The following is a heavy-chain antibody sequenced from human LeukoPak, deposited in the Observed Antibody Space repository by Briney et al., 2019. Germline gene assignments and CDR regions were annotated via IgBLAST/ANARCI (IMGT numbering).Heavy chain of an antibody. V-gene: IGHV5-51*01. CDR2: IYPGDSDT. CDR1: GYSFTNYW. D-gene: IGHD5-12*01. CDR3: ARQRSIYSGYDEEFDY. J-gene: IGHJ4*02. Sequence: GESLKISCKGSGYSFTNYWIGWVRQMPGKGLEWMGIIYPGDSDTRYSPSFQGQVTISADKSISTAYLQWSSLKASDTAMYYCARQRSIYSGYDEEFDYWGQGTLVTVSS.